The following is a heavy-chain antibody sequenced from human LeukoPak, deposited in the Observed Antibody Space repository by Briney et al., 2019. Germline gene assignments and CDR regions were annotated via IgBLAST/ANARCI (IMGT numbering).Heavy chain of an antibody. Sequence: ASVKVSCKASGYTFTNFAMHWVRQAPGQRLEWMGWINAGNGNTKYSQKFQGRVTITRDTSASTAYMELSSLRSEDTAVYYCATPGGYSSGWYYFDYWGQGTLVTVSS. CDR1: GYTFTNFA. CDR3: ATPGGYSSGWYYFDY. J-gene: IGHJ4*02. D-gene: IGHD6-19*01. V-gene: IGHV1-3*01. CDR2: INAGNGNT.